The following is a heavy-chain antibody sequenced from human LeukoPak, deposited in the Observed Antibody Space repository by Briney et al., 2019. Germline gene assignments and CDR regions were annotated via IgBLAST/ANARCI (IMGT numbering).Heavy chain of an antibody. CDR2: IYLSVIT. D-gene: IGHD2-21*01. Sequence: PSETLSLTCTVSGGSISSYYWSWIRQPPGKGLEWLGNIYLSVITKSNPSLKSRVTISLDTSKNQLSLRLTSVTAADTAVYYCARRRQVSAYSPYAFDMWGQGTMVTV. V-gene: IGHV4-59*08. CDR3: ARRRQVSAYSPYAFDM. J-gene: IGHJ3*02. CDR1: GGSISSYY.